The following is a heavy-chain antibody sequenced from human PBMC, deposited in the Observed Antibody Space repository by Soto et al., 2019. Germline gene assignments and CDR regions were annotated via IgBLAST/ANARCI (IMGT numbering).Heavy chain of an antibody. D-gene: IGHD4-4*01. Sequence: ASETLSLTCTVSGFTFRDFDMYWVRQAPGKGLEWLSYISSGSGTIYYADSVKGRFTISRDNAKNSLYLQMNSLRDEDTAVYYCARPEKTTAFYYYAMDVWGQGTTVTVSS. CDR1: GFTFRDFD. V-gene: IGHV3-48*02. CDR3: ARPEKTTAFYYYAMDV. CDR2: ISSGSGTI. J-gene: IGHJ6*02.